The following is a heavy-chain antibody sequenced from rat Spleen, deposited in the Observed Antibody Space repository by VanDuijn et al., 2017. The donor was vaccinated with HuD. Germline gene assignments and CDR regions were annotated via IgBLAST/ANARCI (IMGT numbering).Heavy chain of an antibody. CDR3: ARKVNFTYYGYRPSYYFDY. CDR1: GLSLPSNS. J-gene: IGHJ2*01. Sequence: QVQLKESGPGLVQPSQTLSLTCTVSGLSLPSNSVGWIRQPPGKGLEWMGVMWNNGATDYNSAIKSRLSISRDTSKSQVFLKMSGLQTEDTAMYFCARKVNFTYYGYRPSYYFDYWGQGVMVTVSS. D-gene: IGHD1-9*01. CDR2: MWNNGAT. V-gene: IGHV2-47*01.